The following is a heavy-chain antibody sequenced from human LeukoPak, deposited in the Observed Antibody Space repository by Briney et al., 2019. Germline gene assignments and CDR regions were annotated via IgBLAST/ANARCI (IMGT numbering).Heavy chain of an antibody. CDR1: GGSISSSSYY. D-gene: IGHD2-15*01. V-gene: IGHV4-39*07. J-gene: IGHJ4*02. Sequence: SETLPLTCTVSGGSISSSSYYWGWIRQPPGKGLEWIGSIYYSGSTYYNPSLKSRVTISVDTSKNQFSLKLSSVTAADTAVYYCARDSGGSLLIGYWGQGTLVTVSS. CDR3: ARDSGGSLLIGY. CDR2: IYYSGST.